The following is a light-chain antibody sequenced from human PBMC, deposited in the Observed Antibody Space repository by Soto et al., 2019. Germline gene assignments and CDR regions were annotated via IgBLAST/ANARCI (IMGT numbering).Light chain of an antibody. CDR1: SSDVGSYNL. Sequence: QSALTQPASVSGSPGQSITISCTGTSSDVGSYNLVSWYQHHPGKAPKFVIYEDNKRPSGISDRFSGSKSGNTASLTISGLQAEDEADYYCCAYVRSHALVFGGGTKVTVL. V-gene: IGLV2-23*01. CDR2: EDN. CDR3: CAYVRSHALV. J-gene: IGLJ2*01.